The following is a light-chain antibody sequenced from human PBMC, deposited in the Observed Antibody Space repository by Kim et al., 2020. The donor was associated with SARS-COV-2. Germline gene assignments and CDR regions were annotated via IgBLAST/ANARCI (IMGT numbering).Light chain of an antibody. CDR3: HTWSTAIV. CDR2: LNSDGRH. CDR1: SGHSTYD. V-gene: IGLV4-69*01. J-gene: IGLJ2*01. Sequence: QPVLTQSPSASASLGASVELTCTLSSGHSTYDITWHQKQPGKGPRYLMKLNSDGRHIKGDGIPDRFSGSSSGAERYLTISSLQSEDEADYYCHTWSTAIVFGGGTKLTVL.